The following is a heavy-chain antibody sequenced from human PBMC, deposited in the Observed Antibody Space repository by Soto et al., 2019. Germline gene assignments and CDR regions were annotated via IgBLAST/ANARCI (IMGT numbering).Heavy chain of an antibody. CDR2: IYWDDDK. J-gene: IGHJ5*02. Sequence: SGPTLVNPTQTLTLACTFSGFSLSTSGVGVGWIRQPPGKALEWLALIYWDDDKRYSPSLKSRLTITKDTSKNQVVLTMTNMEPVDTATYYCALAKGTVTTNWFDPWGQGTLVTVSS. CDR1: GFSLSTSGVG. D-gene: IGHD4-4*01. CDR3: ALAKGTVTTNWFDP. V-gene: IGHV2-5*02.